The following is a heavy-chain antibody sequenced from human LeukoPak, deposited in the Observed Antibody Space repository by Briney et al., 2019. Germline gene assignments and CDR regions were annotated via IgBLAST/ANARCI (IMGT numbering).Heavy chain of an antibody. V-gene: IGHV4-39*01. CDR2: VFHSGNT. J-gene: IGHJ6*03. Sequence: PSETLSLTCSFSVRFISSSLYHWGWLRQPPGKGLEWIGNVFHSGNTYSSPSLQSRVAFSFDTSKNQFSLKLTSVTATETAVYYSARQIVGTSWNYYYSYIDVWGKGTSVSVSS. D-gene: IGHD1-1*01. CDR3: ARQIVGTSWNYYYSYIDV. CDR1: VRFISSSLYH.